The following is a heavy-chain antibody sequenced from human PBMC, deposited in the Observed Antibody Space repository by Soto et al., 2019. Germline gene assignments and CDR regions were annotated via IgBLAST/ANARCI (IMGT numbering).Heavy chain of an antibody. CDR3: AREDGYNYILDY. V-gene: IGHV4-59*01. Sequence: SHRCTVSGGYIGGYCWRWIRQPPGKGLEWIGYIYYSGSTNYNPSLKSRVTMSVDTSKNQFSLNLRSVTAADTAVYYCAREDGYNYILDYWGQGTLVTVSS. CDR1: GGYIGGYC. CDR2: IYYSGST. D-gene: IGHD1-1*01. J-gene: IGHJ4*02.